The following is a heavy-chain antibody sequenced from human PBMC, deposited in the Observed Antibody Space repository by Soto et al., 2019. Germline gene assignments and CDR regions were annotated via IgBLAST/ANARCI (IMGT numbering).Heavy chain of an antibody. V-gene: IGHV4-31*03. J-gene: IGHJ4*02. CDR1: GVSISSGGYY. CDR2: IYYSGST. CDR3: ARVWGYCSSTSCYTGGLDD. Sequence: XETLSLTCTVSGVSISSGGYYWSWIRQHPGKVLEWIGYIYYSGSTYYNPSLKSRVTISVDTSKNQFSLKLSSVTAEDTAVYYCARVWGYCSSTSCYTGGLDDWGQGTLVTVSS. D-gene: IGHD2-2*02.